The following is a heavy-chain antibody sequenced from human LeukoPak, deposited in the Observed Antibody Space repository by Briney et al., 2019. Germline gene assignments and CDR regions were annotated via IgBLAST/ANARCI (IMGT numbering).Heavy chain of an antibody. Sequence: ASVKVSCKASGYTFTSYGISWVRQAPGQGLEWMGGIIPIFGTANYAQKFQGRVTITADESTSTAYMELSSLRSEDTAVYYCARARYPYSGGYYYYYYMDVWGKGTTVTISS. CDR3: ARARYPYSGGYYYYYYMDV. V-gene: IGHV1-69*13. D-gene: IGHD3-10*01. CDR1: GYTFTSYG. CDR2: IIPIFGTA. J-gene: IGHJ6*03.